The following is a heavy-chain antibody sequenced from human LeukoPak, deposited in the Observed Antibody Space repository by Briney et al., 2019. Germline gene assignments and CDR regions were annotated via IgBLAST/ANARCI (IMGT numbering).Heavy chain of an antibody. Sequence: GGSLRLSCAASGFTFSSYWMSWVRQAPGKGLERVANIKQDGNEKYYVDSVKGRFTISRDNAKNSLYLQMNSLRAEDTAVYYCAKDQNYFGSGSPVYWGQGTLVTVSS. V-gene: IGHV3-7*03. J-gene: IGHJ4*02. CDR1: GFTFSSYW. CDR2: IKQDGNEK. D-gene: IGHD3-10*01. CDR3: AKDQNYFGSGSPVY.